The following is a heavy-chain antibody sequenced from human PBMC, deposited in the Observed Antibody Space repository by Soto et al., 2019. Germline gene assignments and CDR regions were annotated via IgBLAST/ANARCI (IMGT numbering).Heavy chain of an antibody. CDR2: IYYSGST. V-gene: IGHV4-59*11. CDR1: DGYSRSHY. CDR3: AGGRIGSYPWDS. J-gene: IGHJ5*02. Sequence: SETLSLTCNVADGYSRSHYWSRIRQPPGKGLEWIGYIYYSGSTNYSPSLKSRVTISLDTSKNQFSLRLTSVTAADTALYFWAGGRIGSYPWDSWGLGPLITAS. D-gene: IGHD1-26*01.